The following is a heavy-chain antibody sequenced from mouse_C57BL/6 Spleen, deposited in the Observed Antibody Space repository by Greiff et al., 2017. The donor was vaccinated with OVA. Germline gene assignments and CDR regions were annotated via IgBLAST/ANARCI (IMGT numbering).Heavy chain of an antibody. D-gene: IGHD4-1*01. CDR3: ARGTGNAMDY. J-gene: IGHJ4*01. CDR1: GFSLTSYG. Sequence: VKLMESGPGLVAPSQSLSITCTVSGFSLTSYGVDWVRQSPGKGLEWLGVIWGVGSTNYNSALKSRLSISKDNSKSQVFLKMNSLQTDDTAMYYCARGTGNAMDYWGQGTSVTVSS. CDR2: IWGVGST. V-gene: IGHV2-6*01.